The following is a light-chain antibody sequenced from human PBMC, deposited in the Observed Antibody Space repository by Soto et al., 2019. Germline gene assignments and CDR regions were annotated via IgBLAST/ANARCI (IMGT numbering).Light chain of an antibody. Sequence: EIVMAQSPATLSVSPGERATLSCRASQSVSSNLAWYQQRPGQAPRLLIYGASTRATGIPARFSGSGSGTEFTLTISNLQSEDFAVYFCQQYNNWPPWTLGQGTKVDIK. J-gene: IGKJ1*01. CDR1: QSVSSN. CDR3: QQYNNWPPWT. V-gene: IGKV3-15*01. CDR2: GAS.